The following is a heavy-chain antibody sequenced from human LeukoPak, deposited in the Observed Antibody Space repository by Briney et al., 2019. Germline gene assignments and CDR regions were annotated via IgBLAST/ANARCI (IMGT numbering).Heavy chain of an antibody. V-gene: IGHV5-51*01. D-gene: IGHD7-27*01. CDR1: GYSFSSYW. CDR2: IYPGDSYT. CDR3: ARHGPSTGDRPEFDY. Sequence: GDSLKISCEASGYSFSSYWIAWVRQMPGKGLEYMGVIYPGDSYTSYSPSFQGQVTISADKSISTAYLQWSSLKASDTAMYYCARHGPSTGDRPEFDYWGQGTLVTVSS. J-gene: IGHJ4*02.